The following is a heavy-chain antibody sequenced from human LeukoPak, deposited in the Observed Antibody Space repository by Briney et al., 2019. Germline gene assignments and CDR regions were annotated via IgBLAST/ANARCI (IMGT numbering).Heavy chain of an antibody. CDR1: GFTFSSYW. CDR2: IKQDGSEK. D-gene: IGHD4-17*01. J-gene: IGHJ4*02. CDR3: ARERADYGGNRYFDY. Sequence: GGSLRLSCAASGFTFSSYWMSWVRQAPGKGLEWVANIKQDGSEKYYVDSVKGRFTISRDNAKNSLYLQMYSLRAEDTAVYYCARERADYGGNRYFDYWGQGTLVTVSS. V-gene: IGHV3-7*01.